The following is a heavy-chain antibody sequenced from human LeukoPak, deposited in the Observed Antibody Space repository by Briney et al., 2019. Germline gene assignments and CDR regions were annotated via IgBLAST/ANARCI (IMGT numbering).Heavy chain of an antibody. J-gene: IGHJ4*02. D-gene: IGHD2-2*01. CDR3: ATDFRWGYCSSTSCSPPGY. Sequence: ASVKVSCKVSGYTLTELSMHWVRQAPGKGLEWMGGFDPEDGETIYAQKFQGRVTMTEDTSTETAYMELSSLRAEDTAVSYCATDFRWGYCSSTSCSPPGYWGQGTLVTVSS. V-gene: IGHV1-24*01. CDR1: GYTLTELS. CDR2: FDPEDGET.